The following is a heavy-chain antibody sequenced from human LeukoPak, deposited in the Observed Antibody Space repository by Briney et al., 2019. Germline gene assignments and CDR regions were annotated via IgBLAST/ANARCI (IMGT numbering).Heavy chain of an antibody. CDR3: AKEGDTALVTGSLNL. J-gene: IGHJ2*01. Sequence: GASVKVSRKASGGTFGRYVISWVRQAPGQGLDWMGGIIPPFGTAHYAQKFQDRLTITADESATTVYMEMSSLRSEDTAMYYCAKEGDTALVTGSLNLWGRGTLVTVSA. V-gene: IGHV1-69*13. CDR1: GGTFGRYV. CDR2: IIPPFGTA. D-gene: IGHD5-18*01.